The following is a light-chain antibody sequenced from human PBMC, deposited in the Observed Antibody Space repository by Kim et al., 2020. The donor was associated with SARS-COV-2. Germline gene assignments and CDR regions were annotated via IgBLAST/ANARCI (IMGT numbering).Light chain of an antibody. V-gene: IGKV1-39*01. Sequence: GDRVTITCRASQSISSYLNWYQQKPGKAPKLLIYAASSLQSGVPSRFSGSGSGTDFTLTISSLQPEDFATYYCQQSYSTPQGGFTFGPGTKVDIK. CDR1: QSISSY. J-gene: IGKJ3*01. CDR3: QQSYSTPQGGFT. CDR2: AAS.